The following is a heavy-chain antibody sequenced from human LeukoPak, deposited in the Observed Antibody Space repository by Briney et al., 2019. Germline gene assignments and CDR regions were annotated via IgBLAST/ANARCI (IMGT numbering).Heavy chain of an antibody. CDR3: ARVSSRIDSPWLV. D-gene: IGHD2-15*01. J-gene: IGHJ4*02. CDR2: VNPISGGT. Sequence: ASVKVSCKASGYTFTEYYIYWVRQAPGQGLEWMGWVNPISGGTNFAQKFQGRVIMTRDTPISTAYMGLSRLRSDDTAMYYCARVSSRIDSPWLVWGQGTLVTVSS. V-gene: IGHV1-2*02. CDR1: GYTFTEYY.